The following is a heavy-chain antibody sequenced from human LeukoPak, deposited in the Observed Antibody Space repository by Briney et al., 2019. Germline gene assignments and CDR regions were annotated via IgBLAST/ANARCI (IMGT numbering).Heavy chain of an antibody. CDR3: ARQRWSWYFYMDV. V-gene: IGHV3-21*01. D-gene: IGHD2-15*01. J-gene: IGHJ6*03. CDR2: ITRSSIYM. CDR1: GFTFSSYS. Sequence: GGSLRLSCAASGFTFSSYSMNWVRQAPGKGLEWVSSITRSSIYMYYADSVKGRFTISRDNAKNSLYLQMNSLRAEDTAVYYCARQRWSWYFYMDVWGKGTTVTISS.